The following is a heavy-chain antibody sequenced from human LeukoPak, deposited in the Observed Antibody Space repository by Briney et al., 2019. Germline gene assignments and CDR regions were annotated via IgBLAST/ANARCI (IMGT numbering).Heavy chain of an antibody. CDR3: ARGSRRLADFHY. CDR2: ISYSGST. J-gene: IGHJ4*02. Sequence: PSETLSLTCTVSSGSINNFFWSWIRQPPGKGLEWIGTISYSGSTYYNPSLQSRVTISVDTSKNQFSLELSSVTAADTAVYYCARGSRRLADFHYWGQGTLVTVSS. D-gene: IGHD1-26*01. V-gene: IGHV4-59*04. CDR1: SGSINNFF.